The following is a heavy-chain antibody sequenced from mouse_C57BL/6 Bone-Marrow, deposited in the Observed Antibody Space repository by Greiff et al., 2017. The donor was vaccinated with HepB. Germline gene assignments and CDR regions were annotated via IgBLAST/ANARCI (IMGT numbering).Heavy chain of an antibody. Sequence: QVQLKESGPGLVAPSQSLPITCTVSGFPLTSYGVSWVRQPPGKGLEWLGAIWGDGSTNYHSALISRLSISKDNSKSQVFLKLNSLQTDDTSTYYCAKPGWDAAMDYWGRGTSVTVSS. CDR2: IWGDGST. V-gene: IGHV2-3*01. CDR1: GFPLTSYG. D-gene: IGHD4-1*01. CDR3: AKPGWDAAMDY. J-gene: IGHJ4*01.